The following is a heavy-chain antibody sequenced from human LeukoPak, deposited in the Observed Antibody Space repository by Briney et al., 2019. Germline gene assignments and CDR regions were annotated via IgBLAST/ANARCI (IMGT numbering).Heavy chain of an antibody. CDR2: ISTSGSTI. D-gene: IGHD7-27*01. J-gene: IGHJ4*02. CDR1: GFTFSSYE. V-gene: IGHV3-48*03. CDR3: GRFTRSGDSVY. Sequence: GGSLRLSCAASGFTFSSYEMNWVRQAPGKGLEWVSYISTSGSTIYHADSVKGRFTISRDNAKNSVHLQMNTLRAEDTAVYYCGRFTRSGDSVYWGQGTLVTVSS.